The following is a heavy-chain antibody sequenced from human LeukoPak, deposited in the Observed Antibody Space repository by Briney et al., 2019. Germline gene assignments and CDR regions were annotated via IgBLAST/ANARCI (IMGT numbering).Heavy chain of an antibody. CDR2: ISAYNCNT. J-gene: IGHJ6*02. Sequence: ASVNVSCKASGYTFTSYCISWVRQAPGQGLEWMGWISAYNCNTNYAQKLQGRVTMTTDTSTNTAYMELRSLRSDDTAVYYCARVGILTSYYYYYGMDVWGQGTTVTVSS. CDR1: GYTFTSYC. D-gene: IGHD3-9*01. CDR3: ARVGILTSYYYYYGMDV. V-gene: IGHV1-18*01.